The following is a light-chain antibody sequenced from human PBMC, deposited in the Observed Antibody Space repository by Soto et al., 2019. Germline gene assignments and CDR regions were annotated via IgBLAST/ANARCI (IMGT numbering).Light chain of an antibody. V-gene: IGKV1-27*01. Sequence: DIQMTQSPSSLSASLGDRVTITCRASQGISTFLAWYQQKPGKVPKLLIYEASTLQSGVPSRFSGSGSGTDFTLTIISLQPEDVATYYCQKYNSAPLKFGQGTKLEIK. CDR3: QKYNSAPLK. J-gene: IGKJ1*01. CDR2: EAS. CDR1: QGISTF.